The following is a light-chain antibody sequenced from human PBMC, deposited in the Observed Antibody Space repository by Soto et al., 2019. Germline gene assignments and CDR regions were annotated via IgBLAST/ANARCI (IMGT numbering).Light chain of an antibody. Sequence: EIVLTQSPATLSLSPGERATLSCRASENVRTFVDWYQQKPGQAPRLLIYGASNRATDIPDRFSGSGSGTDFTLTISRLVPEDFAVYYCQQYGDSPVTFGQGTKVDIK. CDR3: QQYGDSPVT. CDR1: ENVRTF. V-gene: IGKV3-20*01. J-gene: IGKJ1*01. CDR2: GAS.